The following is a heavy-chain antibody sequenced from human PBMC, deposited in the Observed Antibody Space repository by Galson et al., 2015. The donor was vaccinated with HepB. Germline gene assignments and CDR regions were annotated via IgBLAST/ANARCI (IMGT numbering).Heavy chain of an antibody. J-gene: IGHJ6*03. V-gene: IGHV5-51*01. CDR3: ARYLADNWNDLPFYYYYYMDV. D-gene: IGHD1-1*01. Sequence: QSGAEVKKPGESLKISCKGSGYSFTSYWIGWVRQMPGKGLEWMGIIYPGDSDTRYSPSFQGQVTISADKSISTAYLQWSSLKDSDTAMYYCARYLADNWNDLPFYYYYYMDVWGKGTTVTVSS. CDR1: GYSFTSYW. CDR2: IYPGDSDT.